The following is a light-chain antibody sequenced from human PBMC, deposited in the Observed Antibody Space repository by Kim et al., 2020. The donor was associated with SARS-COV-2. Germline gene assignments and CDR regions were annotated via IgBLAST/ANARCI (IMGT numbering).Light chain of an antibody. V-gene: IGLV1-44*01. CDR3: ATWDDSLNAYV. CDR1: SSNIGRRS. Sequence: GQRVTISCSGSSSNIGRRSVNWFQQLQGTTPKLLIYNDNQRPSGVSDRFSGSRSGTSASLAISGLQSEDGADFYCATWDDSLNAYVFGTGTKVTVL. J-gene: IGLJ1*01. CDR2: NDN.